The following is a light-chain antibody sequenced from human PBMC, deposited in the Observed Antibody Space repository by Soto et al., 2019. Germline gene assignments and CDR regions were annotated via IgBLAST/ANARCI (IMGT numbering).Light chain of an antibody. V-gene: IGKV3D-15*01. Sequence: EIVMTQSPATLSVSPGERATLSCRASQSVSSNLAWYQQKPGQAPRLLIYGASTRATGIPARFSGSGSGTEFTLTISSLQSEDFAVYYCKKYNNWPLFGGGTKVDIK. CDR3: KKYNNWPL. J-gene: IGKJ4*01. CDR1: QSVSSN. CDR2: GAS.